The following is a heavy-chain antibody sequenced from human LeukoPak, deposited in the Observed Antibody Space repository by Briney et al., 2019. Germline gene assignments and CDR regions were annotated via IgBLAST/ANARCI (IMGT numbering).Heavy chain of an antibody. Sequence: GASVKVSCKASGYTFTSYDINWVRQATGQGLEWMGRMNPNSGNTGYAQKFQGRVTMTRNTSISTGYMELSSLRFEDTALYYCARSVGCSGGSCYYMDVWGKGTTVTISS. CDR3: ARSVGCSGGSCYYMDV. V-gene: IGHV1-8*01. J-gene: IGHJ6*03. CDR1: GYTFTSYD. D-gene: IGHD2-15*01. CDR2: MNPNSGNT.